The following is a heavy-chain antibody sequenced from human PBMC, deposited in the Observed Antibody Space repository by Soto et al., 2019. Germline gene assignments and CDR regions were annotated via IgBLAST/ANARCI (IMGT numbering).Heavy chain of an antibody. CDR3: ARVWDSSGPNFDY. CDR1: GGSFSGYY. J-gene: IGHJ4*02. CDR2: IYYSGST. Sequence: SETLSLTCAVYGGSFSGYYWSWIRQPPGKGLEWIGYIYYSGSTNYNPSLKSRVTISVDTSKNQFSLKLSSVTAADTAVYYCARVWDSSGPNFDYWGQGTLVTVSS. V-gene: IGHV4-59*08. D-gene: IGHD3-22*01.